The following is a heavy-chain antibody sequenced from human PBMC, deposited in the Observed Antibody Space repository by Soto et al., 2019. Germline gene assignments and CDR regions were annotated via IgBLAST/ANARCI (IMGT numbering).Heavy chain of an antibody. J-gene: IGHJ4*02. CDR3: ARGLYYYDSSGYWGY. CDR2: INWNSGNI. CDR1: GFTFDDFG. Sequence: PGGSLRLSCAASGFTFDDFGMHWLRQAPGKGLEWVSGINWNSGNIGYADSVKGRFTISRDNAKNSLYLQMNSLRDEDTAVYYCARGLYYYDSSGYWGYWGQGTLVTVSS. D-gene: IGHD3-22*01. V-gene: IGHV3-9*01.